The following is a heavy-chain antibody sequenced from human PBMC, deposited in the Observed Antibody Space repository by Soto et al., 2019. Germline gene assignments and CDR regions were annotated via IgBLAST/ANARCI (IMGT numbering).Heavy chain of an antibody. J-gene: IGHJ5*02. CDR1: GGTFSSYA. Sequence: QVQLVQSGAEVKKPGSSVKVSCKASGGTFSSYAISWVRQAPGQGLEWMGGIIPIFGTANYAQKFQGRVTITEDKSTSTAYMELSSLRSEDTAVYYCARGKSHIAARLGWFDPWGQGTLVTVSS. CDR2: IIPIFGTA. CDR3: ARGKSHIAARLGWFDP. D-gene: IGHD6-6*01. V-gene: IGHV1-69*06.